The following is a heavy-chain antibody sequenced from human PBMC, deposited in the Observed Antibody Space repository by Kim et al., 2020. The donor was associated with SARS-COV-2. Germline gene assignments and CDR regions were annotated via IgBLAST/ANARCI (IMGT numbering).Heavy chain of an antibody. CDR2: IYFTGET. J-gene: IGHJ4*02. CDR1: GVSLTANYF. Sequence: SETLSLTCSASGVSLTANYFWGWIRQSPGKVLEWIGTIYFTGETHYNPSLEGRVTMSIDTSGNLFSLKLSSVTATDTAVYFCARRIFRCGKWYADFWGPGTLISVSA. D-gene: IGHD3-3*02. CDR3: ARRIFRCGKWYADF. V-gene: IGHV4-39*01.